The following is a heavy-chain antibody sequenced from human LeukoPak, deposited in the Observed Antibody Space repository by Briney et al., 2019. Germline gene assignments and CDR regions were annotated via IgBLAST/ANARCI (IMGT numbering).Heavy chain of an antibody. J-gene: IGHJ4*02. V-gene: IGHV3-74*01. Sequence: GGSLRLSCAASGFTFSTYRMHWVRQAPGKGLVWVSRVNSDGSSTDYADSVKGRFTISRDNAKNSLYLQTNSLRAEDTAVYYCARNLPAADYWGQGTLVTVSS. CDR3: ARNLPAADY. CDR1: GFTFSTYR. D-gene: IGHD2-2*01. CDR2: VNSDGSST.